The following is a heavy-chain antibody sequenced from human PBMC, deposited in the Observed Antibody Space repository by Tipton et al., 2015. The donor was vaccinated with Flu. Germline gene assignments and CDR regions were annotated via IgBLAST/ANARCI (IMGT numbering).Heavy chain of an antibody. CDR3: ARVNYDFWSREWYFDY. J-gene: IGHJ4*02. CDR1: GFTVSSNY. CDR2: IYSGGST. V-gene: IGHV3-66*01. Sequence: SLRLSCAASGFTVSSNYMSWVRQAPGKGLEWVSVIYSGGSTYYADSVKGRFTISRDNSKNTLYLQMDSLRAEDTAVYYCARVNYDFWSREWYFDYWGQGTLVTVSS. D-gene: IGHD3-3*01.